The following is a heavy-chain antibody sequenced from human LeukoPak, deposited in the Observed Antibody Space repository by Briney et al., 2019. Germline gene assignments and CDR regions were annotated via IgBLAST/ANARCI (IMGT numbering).Heavy chain of an antibody. CDR3: AKGSVLTGPYDAFDL. V-gene: IGHV3-23*01. Sequence: GGSLRLSCAASAFTFSSYAMNWVRQAPGMGLEWVSTISGSAYSTYYADSVRGRFTISRDNSDNTLYLQMNSLRAEDTAVYYCAKGSVLTGPYDAFDLWGHGTMVTVSS. CDR1: AFTFSSYA. J-gene: IGHJ3*01. D-gene: IGHD3-9*01. CDR2: ISGSAYST.